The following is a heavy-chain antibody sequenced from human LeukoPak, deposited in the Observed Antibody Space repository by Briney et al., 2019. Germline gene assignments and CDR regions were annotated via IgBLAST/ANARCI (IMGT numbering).Heavy chain of an antibody. CDR2: FDPEDGET. CDR1: GYTLTELS. CDR3: ARDKDDYVWGSTLIDAFDI. D-gene: IGHD3-16*01. J-gene: IGHJ3*02. Sequence: GASVKVSCKVSGYTLTELSMHWVRQAPGKGLEWMGGFDPEDGETIYAQKFQGRVTMTEDTSTDTAYMELRSLRSDDTAVYYCARDKDDYVWGSTLIDAFDIWGQGTMVTVSS. V-gene: IGHV1-24*01.